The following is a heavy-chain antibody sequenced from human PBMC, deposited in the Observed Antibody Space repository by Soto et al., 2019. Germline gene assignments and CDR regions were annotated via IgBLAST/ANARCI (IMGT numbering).Heavy chain of an antibody. D-gene: IGHD3-9*01. V-gene: IGHV2-5*02. Sequence: QITLKESGPTLVRPTQTLTLTCAFSGFSLSTSGVGVSWIRQPPGKALEWLAVIYWDDSKHYSPSLRSRLTITKDTSKNRVVLTMTNMDPMDTGTYYCAHKGPEDWPLDYWGQGTLVTVSS. CDR2: IYWDDSK. CDR3: AHKGPEDWPLDY. CDR1: GFSLSTSGVG. J-gene: IGHJ4*02.